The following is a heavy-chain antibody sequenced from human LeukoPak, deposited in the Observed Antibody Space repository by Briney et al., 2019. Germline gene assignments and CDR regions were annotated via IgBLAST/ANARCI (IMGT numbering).Heavy chain of an antibody. CDR3: ARRYYYDSSVYYPLDH. CDR1: GFTFNTYT. V-gene: IGHV3-21*01. CDR2: ISSSSGDI. Sequence: GGSLRLSCAASGFTFNTYTMNWVRQAPGKGLEWVSCISSSSGDIDYADSVRGRFTISRDNAKNSLYLEMNSLRAEDTAVYYCARRYYYDSSVYYPLDHWGQGTLVTVSP. J-gene: IGHJ4*02. D-gene: IGHD3-22*01.